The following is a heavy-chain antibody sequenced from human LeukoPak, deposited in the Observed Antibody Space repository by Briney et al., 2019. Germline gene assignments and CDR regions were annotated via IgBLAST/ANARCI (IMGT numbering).Heavy chain of an antibody. CDR2: IKSKTDDGTT. Sequence: GGSLRLSCAASGFTFSNAWMSWLPPAPGKGLEWVGRIKSKTDDGTTNYDAPVKGSITISRDDSKNTLYLQMNSLETEDAAVYYCTTAMYYGSGSYYGINWFDPWGQGTLVTVSS. V-gene: IGHV3-15*01. CDR1: GFTFSNAW. CDR3: TTAMYYGSGSYYGINWFDP. J-gene: IGHJ5*02. D-gene: IGHD3-10*01.